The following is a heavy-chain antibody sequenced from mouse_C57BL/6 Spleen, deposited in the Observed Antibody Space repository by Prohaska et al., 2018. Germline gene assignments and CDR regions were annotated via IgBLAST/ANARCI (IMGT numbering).Heavy chain of an antibody. V-gene: IGHV1-75*01. J-gene: IGHJ1*03. CDR1: GYTFPDYY. Sequence: QVQLQQSGPELVQPGASVKISCQASGYTFPDYYINWVKQRPGQGLEWIGWIFPGSGSTYYNEKFKGKATLTVDKSSITGYMMVSSLTSEDTAVYFCAWNYDVWGKGTTVTVSS. CDR2: IFPGSGST. CDR3: AWNYDV.